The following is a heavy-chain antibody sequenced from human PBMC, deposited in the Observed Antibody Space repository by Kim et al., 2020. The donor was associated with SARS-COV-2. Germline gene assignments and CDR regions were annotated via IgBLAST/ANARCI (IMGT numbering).Heavy chain of an antibody. CDR2: IYSGGST. CDR3: ARDAVSYGVDV. CDR1: GFTVSSNY. J-gene: IGHJ6*02. D-gene: IGHD3-16*01. Sequence: GGSLRLSCAASGFTVSSNYMSWVRQAPGKGLEWVSVIYSGGSTYYADSVKGRFTISRDNSKNTLYLQMNSLRAEDTAVYYCARDAVSYGVDVWGQGTTVTVSS. V-gene: IGHV3-53*01.